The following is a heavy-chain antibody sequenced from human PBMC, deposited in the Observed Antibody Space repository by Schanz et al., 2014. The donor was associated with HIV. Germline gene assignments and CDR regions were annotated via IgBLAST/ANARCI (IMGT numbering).Heavy chain of an antibody. V-gene: IGHV3-30-3*01. CDR2: MSNVGSNK. Sequence: QVQLVESGGDVVQPGRSLTLSCAASGFTFSSYSMHWVRQAPGKGLEWVADMSNVGSNKYYADSVKGRFTISRDNSKNMLYLQMNSLRAEDTAVYSCARDYPYSSSSNYFDYWGQGTLVTVSS. D-gene: IGHD6-6*01. CDR1: GFTFSSYS. J-gene: IGHJ4*02. CDR3: ARDYPYSSSSNYFDY.